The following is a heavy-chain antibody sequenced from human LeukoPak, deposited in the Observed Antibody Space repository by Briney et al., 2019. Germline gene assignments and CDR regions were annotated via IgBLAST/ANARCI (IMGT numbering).Heavy chain of an antibody. Sequence: GGSLRLSRAASGFTFSSYEMNWVRQAPGKGLEWVSYISSSGSTIYYADSVKGRFTISRDNAMNSLYLQMNSLRAEDTAVYYCASSVRGVIRWGQGTLVTVSS. J-gene: IGHJ4*02. CDR1: GFTFSSYE. V-gene: IGHV3-48*03. D-gene: IGHD3-10*01. CDR2: ISSSGSTI. CDR3: ASSVRGVIR.